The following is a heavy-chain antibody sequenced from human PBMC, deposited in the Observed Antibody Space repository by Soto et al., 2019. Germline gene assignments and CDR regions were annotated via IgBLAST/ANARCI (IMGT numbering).Heavy chain of an antibody. Sequence: GGSLRLSCAASGFTFSSYSMNWVRQAPGKGLEWVSSISSSSSYIYYADSVKGRSTISRDNAKNSLYLQMNSLRAEDTAVYHCAREGLVVPAHWGQGTLVTVSS. CDR2: ISSSSSYI. J-gene: IGHJ4*02. CDR3: AREGLVVPAH. CDR1: GFTFSSYS. V-gene: IGHV3-21*01. D-gene: IGHD2-2*01.